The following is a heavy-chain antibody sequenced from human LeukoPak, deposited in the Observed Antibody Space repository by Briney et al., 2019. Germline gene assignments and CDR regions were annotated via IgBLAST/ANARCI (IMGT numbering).Heavy chain of an antibody. CDR1: GGSIINYY. CDR3: ARQRYYDSSGYYP. V-gene: IGHV4-59*08. D-gene: IGHD3-22*01. CDR2: IYYSGST. Sequence: SETLSLTCTVSGGSIINYYWCWIRQPPGKGLEWIGYIYYSGSTTYNPSLESRVSISVDTSKNQFSLKLNSVTAADTAVYYCARQRYYDSSGYYPWGQGTLVTVSS. J-gene: IGHJ5*02.